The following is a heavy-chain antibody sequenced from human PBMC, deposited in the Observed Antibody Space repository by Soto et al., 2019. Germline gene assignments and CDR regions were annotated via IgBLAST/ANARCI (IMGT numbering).Heavy chain of an antibody. CDR1: GYTLTELS. CDR3: ATFSGYDYVTLFGY. Sequence: ASVKVSCKVSGYTLTELSMHWVRQAPGKGLEWMGGFDPEDGETIYARKFQGRVTMTEDTSTDTAYMELSSLRSEDTAVYYCATFSGYDYVTLFGYWGQGTLVTVSS. J-gene: IGHJ4*02. D-gene: IGHD5-12*01. V-gene: IGHV1-24*01. CDR2: FDPEDGET.